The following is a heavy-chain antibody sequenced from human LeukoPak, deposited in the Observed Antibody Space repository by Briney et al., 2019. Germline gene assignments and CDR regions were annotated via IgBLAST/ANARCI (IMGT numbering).Heavy chain of an antibody. Sequence: SETLSLTCSVSGGSISTYWWSWIRQSPGKGLDWIGNIFYSGYTNYNPSLKSRVTISVDTSKNQFSLKLSSVTAADTAVYYCARDENGYVWGSFRAWGQGTLVTVSS. J-gene: IGHJ5*02. CDR1: GGSISTYW. CDR2: IFYSGYT. V-gene: IGHV4-59*01. CDR3: ARDENGYVWGSFRA. D-gene: IGHD3-16*02.